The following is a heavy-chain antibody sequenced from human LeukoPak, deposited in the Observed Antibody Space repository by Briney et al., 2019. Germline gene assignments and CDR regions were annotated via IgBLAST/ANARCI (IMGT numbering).Heavy chain of an antibody. CDR1: GYTFTRYY. CDR2: INPNSGGT. J-gene: IGHJ4*02. CDR3: ARGRPVTMSIITGTTWGPLFDY. V-gene: IGHV1-2*02. Sequence: ASVKVSCKASGYTFTRYYMHWVRQAPGQGLEWRGWINPNSGGTNYAQKFQGRVTMTRDTSISTAYMELSRLRSDDTAVYYCARGRPVTMSIITGTTWGPLFDYWGQGTLVTVSS. D-gene: IGHD1-20*01.